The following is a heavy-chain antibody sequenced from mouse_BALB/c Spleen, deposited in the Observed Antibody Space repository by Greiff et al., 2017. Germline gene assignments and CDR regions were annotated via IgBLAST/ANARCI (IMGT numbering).Heavy chain of an antibody. V-gene: IGHV6-6*02. D-gene: IGHD2-14*01. Sequence: EVKLVESGGGLVQPGGSMKLSCVASGFTFSNYWMNWVRQSPEKGLEWVAEIRLKSNNYATHYAESVKGRFTISRDDSKSSVYLQMNNLRAEDTGIYYCTRGYRYDSWFAYWGQGTLVTVSA. CDR1: GFTFSNYW. CDR3: TRGYRYDSWFAY. CDR2: IRLKSNNYAT. J-gene: IGHJ3*01.